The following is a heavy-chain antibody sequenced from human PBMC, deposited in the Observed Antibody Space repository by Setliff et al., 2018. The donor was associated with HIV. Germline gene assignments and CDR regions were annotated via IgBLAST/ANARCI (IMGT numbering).Heavy chain of an antibody. CDR2: IYYSGST. Sequence: SETLSLTCTVSGGSITGHYWSWIRQPPGKGPEWIGYIYYSGSTFYRPSLKGRVTISVDTSKSQFSLTLSSVTAADTGVYYCARQYSGSSSHFDHWGQGTLVTISS. J-gene: IGHJ4*02. CDR1: GGSITGHY. CDR3: ARQYSGSSSHFDH. V-gene: IGHV4-59*04. D-gene: IGHD6-6*01.